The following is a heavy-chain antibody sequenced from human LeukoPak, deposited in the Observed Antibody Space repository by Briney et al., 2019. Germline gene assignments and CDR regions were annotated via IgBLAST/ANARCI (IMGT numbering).Heavy chain of an antibody. CDR1: GFTFSSYG. J-gene: IGHJ4*02. V-gene: IGHV3-23*01. D-gene: IGHD3-9*01. CDR3: AKQYYDILTGSRGGGYYFDY. Sequence: GGSLRLSCAASGFTFSSYGMSWVRQAPGKGLEWVSAISGSGGSTYYADSVKGRFTISRDNSKNTLYLQMNSLRAEDTAVYYCAKQYYDILTGSRGGGYYFDYWGQGTLVTVSS. CDR2: ISGSGGST.